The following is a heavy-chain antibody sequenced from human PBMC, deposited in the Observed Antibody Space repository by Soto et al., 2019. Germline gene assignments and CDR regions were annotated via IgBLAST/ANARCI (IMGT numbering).Heavy chain of an antibody. Sequence: QVQLVQSGAEVKKPGASVKVSCKASGYTFASYAMHWVRQAPGQRLEWMGWIDAGNGNTKYSQRFQDRVTITRDTSASTAYMELSSLRSEDTAVYYCARDGWVTTYRFAPWGQGTLVTVSS. J-gene: IGHJ5*02. D-gene: IGHD4-17*01. CDR2: IDAGNGNT. CDR1: GYTFASYA. V-gene: IGHV1-3*01. CDR3: ARDGWVTTYRFAP.